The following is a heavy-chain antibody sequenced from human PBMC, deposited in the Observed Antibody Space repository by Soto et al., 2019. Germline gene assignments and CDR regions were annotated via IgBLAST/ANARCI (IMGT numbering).Heavy chain of an antibody. V-gene: IGHV4-31*03. CDR3: ARYADSSGYYYPTRDAFDI. J-gene: IGHJ3*02. CDR1: GGSISSGGYY. CDR2: IYYSGST. D-gene: IGHD3-22*01. Sequence: QVQLQESGPGLVKPSPTLSLTCTVSGGSISSGGYYWSWIRQHPGKGLEWIGYIYYSGSTYYNPSLRSRVTMSVDTSKNQFSLKLRSVTAADTALYYCARYADSSGYYYPTRDAFDIWGRGTMVTVSS.